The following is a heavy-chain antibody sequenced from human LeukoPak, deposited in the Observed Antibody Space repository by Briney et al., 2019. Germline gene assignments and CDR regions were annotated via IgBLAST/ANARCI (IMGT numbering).Heavy chain of an antibody. J-gene: IGHJ4*02. D-gene: IGHD3-22*01. CDR2: ISYDGSNK. Sequence: GGSLRLSCAASGFTFSSYAMHWVRQAPGKGLEWVAVISYDGSNKYYADSVKGRFTISRDNSKNTVYLQMNSLRAEDTAVYYCARDFQSLYYYDSSGYLDYWGQGTLVTVSS. CDR3: ARDFQSLYYYDSSGYLDY. V-gene: IGHV3-30-3*01. CDR1: GFTFSSYA.